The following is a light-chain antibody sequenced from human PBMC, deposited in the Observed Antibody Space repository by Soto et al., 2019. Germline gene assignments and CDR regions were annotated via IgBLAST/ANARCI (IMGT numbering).Light chain of an antibody. CDR1: SSNIGSNS. CDR2: KNN. CDR3: AGFDDSLNGPV. Sequence: QSVLTQPPSESGTPGQTVTISCSGSSSNIGSNSVNWYQQLPGTAPKLIIYKNNQRPAGVPDRFSDSKSGTSASLAISVRRSDDDADYYCAGFDDSLNGPVFGGGTKLTVL. V-gene: IGLV1-44*01. J-gene: IGLJ3*02.